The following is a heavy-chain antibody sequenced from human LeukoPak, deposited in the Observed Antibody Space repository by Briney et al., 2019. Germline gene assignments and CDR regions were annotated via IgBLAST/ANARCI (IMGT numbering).Heavy chain of an antibody. CDR1: GGSISSYY. D-gene: IGHD2-2*01. CDR3: ARASVRYYYYGMDV. CDR2: IYYSGST. Sequence: SETLSLTCTVSGGSISSYYWSWTRQPPGKGLEWIGYIYYSGSTNYNPSLKSRVTISVDTSKNQFSLKLSSVTAADTAVYYCARASVRYYYYGMDVWGQGTTVTVSS. J-gene: IGHJ6*02. V-gene: IGHV4-59*01.